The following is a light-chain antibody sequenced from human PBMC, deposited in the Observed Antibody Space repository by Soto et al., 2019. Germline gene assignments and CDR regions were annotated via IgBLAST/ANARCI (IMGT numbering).Light chain of an antibody. V-gene: IGLV2-8*01. CDR1: SRDVGGYNY. J-gene: IGLJ1*01. CDR3: SSYAGSNNFDV. CDR2: EVS. Sequence: QSALSPPAPASGSPGQAGTISCTGTSRDVGGYNYVSWYQQHPGKAPKLMIYEVSKRPSGVPDRFSGSKSGNTASLTVSGLQAEDEADYYCSSYAGSNNFDVFGTGTKVTVL.